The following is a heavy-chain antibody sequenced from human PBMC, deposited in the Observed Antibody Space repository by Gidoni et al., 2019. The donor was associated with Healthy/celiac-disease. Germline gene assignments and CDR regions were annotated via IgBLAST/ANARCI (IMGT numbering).Heavy chain of an antibody. D-gene: IGHD3-10*01. CDR3: ARFYSGFDAFDI. V-gene: IGHV4-34*01. CDR1: GGSFSGYY. Sequence: QVQLQQWGAGLLKPSEPLSLTCAVYGGSFSGYYWSWIRQPPGKGLEWIGEINHSGITNYTPSLKSRVTISVDTSKNQFSLKLSSVTAADTAVYYCARFYSGFDAFDIWGQGTMVTVSS. CDR2: INHSGIT. J-gene: IGHJ3*02.